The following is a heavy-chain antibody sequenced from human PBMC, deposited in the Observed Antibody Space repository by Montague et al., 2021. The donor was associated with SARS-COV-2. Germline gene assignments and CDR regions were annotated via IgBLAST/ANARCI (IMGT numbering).Heavy chain of an antibody. Sequence: SLRLSYAGSGFSFSNYVMSWVRQAPGKGLEWVSSLSHGGDTAYYADSVKGRFTISRDNSKSTLYLQMNSLRAEDTAIYYCVPLGYCSDGSCSDFDSWGQGTLVTVSS. CDR3: VPLGYCSDGSCSDFDS. CDR1: GFSFSNYV. D-gene: IGHD2-15*01. V-gene: IGHV3-23*01. J-gene: IGHJ4*02. CDR2: LSHGGDTA.